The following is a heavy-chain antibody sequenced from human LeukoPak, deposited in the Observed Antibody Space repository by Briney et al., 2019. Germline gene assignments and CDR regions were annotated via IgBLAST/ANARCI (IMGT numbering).Heavy chain of an antibody. V-gene: IGHV1-69*05. J-gene: IGHJ5*02. CDR2: IIPIFGTA. Sequence: ASVKVSCKASGCTFISYAISWVGQAPGQGLEWMGGIIPIFGTANYAQKFQGRVTITTDESTSTAYMELSSLRSEDTAVYYCARGDGFFDPWGQGTLVTVSS. CDR1: GCTFISYA. D-gene: IGHD5-24*01. CDR3: ARGDGFFDP.